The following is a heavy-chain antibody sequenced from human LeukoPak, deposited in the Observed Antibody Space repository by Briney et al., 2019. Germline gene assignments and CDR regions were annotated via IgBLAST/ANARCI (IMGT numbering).Heavy chain of an antibody. CDR1: GFTFSSYA. D-gene: IGHD2-2*01. CDR3: ARGLDCSSTSCSYKEYYYYYYMDV. CDR2: ISGSGGST. V-gene: IGHV3-23*01. J-gene: IGHJ6*03. Sequence: GGSLRLSCAASGFTFSSYAMSWVRQAPGKGLEWVSAISGSGGSTYYADSVKGRFTISRDNSKNTLYLQMNSLRAEDTAVYYCARGLDCSSTSCSYKEYYYYYYMDVWGKGTTVTVSS.